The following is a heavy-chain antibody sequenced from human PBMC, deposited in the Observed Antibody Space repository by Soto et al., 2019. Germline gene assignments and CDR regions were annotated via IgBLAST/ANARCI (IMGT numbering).Heavy chain of an antibody. J-gene: IGHJ3*02. CDR1: EGTCGGFA. V-gene: IGHV3-23*01. Sequence: AVGPHRLSWGASEGTCGGFAVSWVRQAPGKGLEWVSAISGSGGSTYYADSVKGRFTISRDNSKNTLYLQMNSLRAEDTAVYYCAKRGGYDYHNVFAIWGHGTLVPVSS. CDR2: ISGSGGST. CDR3: AKRGGYDYHNVFAI. D-gene: IGHD5-12*01.